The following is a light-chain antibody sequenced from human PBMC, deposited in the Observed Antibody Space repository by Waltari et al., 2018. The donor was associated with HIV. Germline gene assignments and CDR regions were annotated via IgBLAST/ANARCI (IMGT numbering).Light chain of an antibody. CDR2: DNI. V-gene: IGLV1-51*01. CDR1: SSHIGNNY. J-gene: IGLJ2*01. Sequence: QSVLTQPPSVSAAPGQKVTISCSGSSSHIGNNYVSWFQQLPGTAPKLLIYDNIKRPSGIPDRFSGSKSGTSATLGITGLQTGDEATYYCGAWDNTLDVVLFGGGTILTVL. CDR3: GAWDNTLDVVL.